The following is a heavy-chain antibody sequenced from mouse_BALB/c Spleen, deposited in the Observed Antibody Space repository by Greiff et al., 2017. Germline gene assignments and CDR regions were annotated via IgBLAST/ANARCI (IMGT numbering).Heavy chain of an antibody. CDR3: AIPEWYFDV. V-gene: IGHV5-6-5*01. Sequence: EVNVVESGGGLVKPGGSLKLSCAASGFTFSSYAMSWVRQTPEKRLEWVASISSGGSTYYPDSVKGRFTISRDNARNILYLQMSSLRSEDTAMYYCAIPEWYFDVWGAGTTVTVSS. CDR2: ISSGGST. CDR1: GFTFSSYA. J-gene: IGHJ1*01.